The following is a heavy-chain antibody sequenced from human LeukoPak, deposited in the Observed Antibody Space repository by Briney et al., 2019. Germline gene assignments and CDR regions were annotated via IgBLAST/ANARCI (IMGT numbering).Heavy chain of an antibody. CDR3: ARVSLSSWYQEGLYFDY. Sequence: SQTLSLTCAISGDSVSSNSAVWNWIRQSPSRGLEWLGRTYYRYKMYNDYAVSVKSPITINPDTSKNQFSLQLNSVTPEDTAVYYCARVSLSSWYQEGLYFDYWGQGTLVTVSS. CDR1: GDSVSSNSAV. CDR2: TYYRYKMYN. J-gene: IGHJ4*02. D-gene: IGHD6-13*01. V-gene: IGHV6-1*01.